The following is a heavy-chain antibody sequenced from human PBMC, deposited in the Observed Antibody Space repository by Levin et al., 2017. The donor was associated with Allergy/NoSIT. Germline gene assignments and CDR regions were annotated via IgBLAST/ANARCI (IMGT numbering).Heavy chain of an antibody. CDR1: GYTFTSYD. Sequence: ASVKVSCKASGYTFTSYDINWVRQATGQGLEWMGWMNPNSGNTGYAQKFQGRVTMTRNTSISTAYMELSSLRSEDTAVYYCARGHRFKLPQSGSYYYGMDVWGQGTTVTVSS. D-gene: IGHD1-26*01. V-gene: IGHV1-8*01. J-gene: IGHJ6*02. CDR3: ARGHRFKLPQSGSYYYGMDV. CDR2: MNPNSGNT.